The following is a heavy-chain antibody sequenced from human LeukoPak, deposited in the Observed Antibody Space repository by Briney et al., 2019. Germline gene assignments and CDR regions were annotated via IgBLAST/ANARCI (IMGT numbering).Heavy chain of an antibody. CDR3: ARGQGSSWFDY. CDR1: GYTFTGNY. V-gene: IGHV1-2*02. D-gene: IGHD6-13*01. CDR2: IDPHSLGT. Sequence: ASVKVSCKASGYTFTGNYMHWVRQAPGQGLEWMGWIDPHSLGTSYAQKFQGRVTMTRDTSISTAYMELTRLTSDDTAIYYCARGQGSSWFDYWGQGTLVTVSS. J-gene: IGHJ5*01.